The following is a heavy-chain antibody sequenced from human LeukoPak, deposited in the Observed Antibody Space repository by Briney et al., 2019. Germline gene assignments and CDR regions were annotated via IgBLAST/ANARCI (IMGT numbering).Heavy chain of an antibody. J-gene: IGHJ4*02. CDR2: IRFDGSDK. D-gene: IGHD3-16*01. V-gene: IGHV3-30*02. CDR1: GFSFSNYG. CDR3: AKDLPNWATDC. Sequence: PGGSLRLSCAASGFSFSNYGMHWVRQAPGKGLEWVAFIRFDGSDKYYADSVKGRFNISRDNSKNTLYLQMNSLSDEDTVVYYCAKDLPNWATDCWGQGTLVAVSS.